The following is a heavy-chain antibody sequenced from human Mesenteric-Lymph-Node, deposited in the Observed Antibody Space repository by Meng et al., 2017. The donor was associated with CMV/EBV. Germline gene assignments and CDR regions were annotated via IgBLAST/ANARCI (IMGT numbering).Heavy chain of an antibody. CDR1: GFTFSGYD. CDR2: ISSSGSTI. CDR3: AKDHDIVTGKDYHYAMDV. J-gene: IGHJ6*02. V-gene: IGHV3-48*03. D-gene: IGHD3-9*01. Sequence: GESLKISCAASGFTFSGYDMNWVRQVPGKGLEWVSYISSSGSTIYYADSVKGRFTISRDNSKNTLYLQMNSLRTEDTAVYHCAKDHDIVTGKDYHYAMDVWGQGTTVTVSS.